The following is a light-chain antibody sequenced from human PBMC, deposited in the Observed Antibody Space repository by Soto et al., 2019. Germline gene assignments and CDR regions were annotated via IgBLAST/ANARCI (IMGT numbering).Light chain of an antibody. J-gene: IGKJ5*01. CDR3: QQYRPSPAIS. V-gene: IGKV3-20*01. Sequence: EFVLTQSPRTLSLSPGERATLSCRARRSVSSNYLGWYQQKPGKAPRLLIYAVSTRATGIPDRFSGSGCGTDFTLPISRLEPEDSSLYFGQQYRPSPAISFGQGTRLEI. CDR1: RSVSSNY. CDR2: AVS.